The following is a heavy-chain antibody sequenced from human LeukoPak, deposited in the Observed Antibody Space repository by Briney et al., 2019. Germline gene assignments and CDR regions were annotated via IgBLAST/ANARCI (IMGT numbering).Heavy chain of an antibody. D-gene: IGHD6-13*01. J-gene: IGHJ4*02. Sequence: SGGSLRLSCAASGFTFSSYWMSWVRQAPGKGLEWVANIKQDGSEKNYVDSVKGRFTISRDNAKSSLYPQMNSLRVEDTALYYCAVIVAAGTGGFDSWGQGTLVTVSS. CDR2: IKQDGSEK. CDR3: AVIVAAGTGGFDS. CDR1: GFTFSSYW. V-gene: IGHV3-7*01.